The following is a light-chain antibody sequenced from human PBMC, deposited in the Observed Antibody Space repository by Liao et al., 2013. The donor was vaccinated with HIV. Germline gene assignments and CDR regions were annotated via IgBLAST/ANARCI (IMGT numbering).Light chain of an antibody. CDR1: KLGDKY. CDR2: QDT. CDR3: QAWDRNTAI. Sequence: SYELTQSPSVSVSPGQTASITCSGDKLGDKYASWYQQKPGQSPILVIYQDTKRPSAIPERFSGSNSGNTATLTISGTQAMDEADYYCQAWDRNTAIFGGGTKLTVL. V-gene: IGLV3-1*01. J-gene: IGLJ2*01.